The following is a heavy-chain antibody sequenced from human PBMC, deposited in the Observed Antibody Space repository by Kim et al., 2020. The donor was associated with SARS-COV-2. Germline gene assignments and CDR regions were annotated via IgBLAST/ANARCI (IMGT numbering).Heavy chain of an antibody. CDR3: AYSYGGYFDY. D-gene: IGHD5-18*01. CDR2: ISSSSSYI. V-gene: IGHV3-21*01. CDR1: GFTFSTYS. J-gene: IGHJ4*02. Sequence: GGSLRLSCAASGFTFSTYSMNWVRQAPGKGLEWVSFISSSSSYIYYADSVKGRFTISRDNAKNSLYLQMNSLRAEDTAVYYCAYSYGGYFDYWGQGTLVTVSS.